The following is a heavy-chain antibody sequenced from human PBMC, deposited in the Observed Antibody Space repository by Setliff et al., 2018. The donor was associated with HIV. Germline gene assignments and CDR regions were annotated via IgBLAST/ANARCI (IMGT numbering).Heavy chain of an antibody. CDR3: ASQGRSGWLWGGFVS. V-gene: IGHV4-59*08. J-gene: IGHJ4*02. Sequence: PSETLSLTCTVSGGSISSYHWNWIRQPPGKGLEWIGYIYYTGNTNYNPSLKSRTTISVDTSQNQFSLKLTSVTAADTAVYYCASQGRSGWLWGGFVSWGQGTLVTVSS. CDR1: GGSISSYH. D-gene: IGHD6-19*01. CDR2: IYYTGNT.